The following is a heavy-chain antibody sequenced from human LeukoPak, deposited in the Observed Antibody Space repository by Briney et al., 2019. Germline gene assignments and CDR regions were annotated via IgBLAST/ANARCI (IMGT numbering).Heavy chain of an antibody. CDR2: IRQDGSDK. D-gene: IGHD3-3*01. CDR3: ARTPWDFWSNSMDV. V-gene: IGHV3-7*01. CDR1: GFTISNYW. Sequence: GGSLRLSCAASGFTISNYWMSWVRQAPGEGLEWVANIRQDGSDKYYVGSVKGRFTISRDNAKNSLYLQMNSLRAEDTAVYYCARTPWDFWSNSMDVWGKGTTVTVSS. J-gene: IGHJ6*04.